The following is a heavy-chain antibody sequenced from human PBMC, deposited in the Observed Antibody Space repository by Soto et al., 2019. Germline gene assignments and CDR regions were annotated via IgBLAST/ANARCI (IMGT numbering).Heavy chain of an antibody. CDR3: ARGLGYDSSGYYFWFDP. D-gene: IGHD3-22*01. V-gene: IGHV1-69*13. J-gene: IGHJ5*02. CDR2: IIPIFGTA. CDR1: GGTFSSYA. Sequence: SVKVSCKASGGTFSSYAISWVRQAPGQGLEWMGGIIPIFGTANYAQKFQGRVTITADESTSTAYMELSSLRSEDTAVYYCARGLGYDSSGYYFWFDPWGQGTLVTVSS.